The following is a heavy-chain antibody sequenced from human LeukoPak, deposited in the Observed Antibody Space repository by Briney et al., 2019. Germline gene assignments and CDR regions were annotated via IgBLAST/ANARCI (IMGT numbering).Heavy chain of an antibody. CDR1: GFTFSDYY. J-gene: IGHJ4*02. Sequence: GGSLRLSCAASGFTFSDYYMSWIRQAPGKGLECVSYISPSGSTIFYADSVKGRFTISRDNAKNSLYLQMNNLRAEDTAVYYCARDVTPTDYWGQGTLVTVSS. V-gene: IGHV3-11*01. CDR3: ARDVTPTDY. CDR2: ISPSGSTI. D-gene: IGHD2-21*02.